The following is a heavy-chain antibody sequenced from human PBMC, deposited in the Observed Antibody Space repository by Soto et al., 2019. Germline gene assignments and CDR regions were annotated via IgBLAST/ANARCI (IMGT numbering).Heavy chain of an antibody. J-gene: IGHJ4*02. V-gene: IGHV3-48*03. CDR3: ARSGYNWNDGARGYFDY. D-gene: IGHD1-20*01. Sequence: EVQLVESGGGLVQPGGSLRLSCAASGFTFSSYEMNWVRQAPGKGLEWVSYISSSGRTIYYADSVKGRFTISRDNAKNSLYLQMNSLRDEDTAVYYCARSGYNWNDGARGYFDYWGQGTLVTVSS. CDR1: GFTFSSYE. CDR2: ISSSGRTI.